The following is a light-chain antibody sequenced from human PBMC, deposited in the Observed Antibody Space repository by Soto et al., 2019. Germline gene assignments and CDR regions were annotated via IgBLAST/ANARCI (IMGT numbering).Light chain of an antibody. J-gene: IGKJ5*01. Sequence: DIQFAPSPSFLSASVGDKVTITFRASQGISSSLAWYQQKPGEAPKLLIYAASTLQSGVPSRFSGSGYGTEFTLTISSLQPEDFASYYCQLLANFPLTFGQGTRLEIK. CDR1: QGISSS. V-gene: IGKV1-9*01. CDR3: QLLANFPLT. CDR2: AAS.